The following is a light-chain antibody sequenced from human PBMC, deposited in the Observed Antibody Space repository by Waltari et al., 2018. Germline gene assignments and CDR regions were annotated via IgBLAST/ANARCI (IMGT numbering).Light chain of an antibody. Sequence: PPSSASKSVSRTYFAWYQQKPGRPPSLLIYDASKRATGIPDRFSGSVSGTDFTLTISRVEPEDFGVYYCQQYGRSPTTFGQGTKVEMK. CDR1: KSVSRTY. CDR2: DAS. V-gene: IGKV3-20*01. J-gene: IGKJ1*01. CDR3: QQYGRSPTT.